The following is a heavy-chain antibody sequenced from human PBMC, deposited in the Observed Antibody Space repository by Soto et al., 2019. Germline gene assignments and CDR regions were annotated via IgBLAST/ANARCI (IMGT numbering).Heavy chain of an antibody. CDR2: IYWDDDK. J-gene: IGHJ4*02. CDR1: GFSLTTSGVG. V-gene: IGHV2-5*02. CDR3: AHRVLRTVFGLVTTTAIYFDF. D-gene: IGHD3-3*01. Sequence: QITLKESGPTVVKPTETLTLTCTFSGFSLTTSGVGVGWVRQSPGKAPEWLALIYWDDDKRYSTSLKSRLTITKDTSKNQVVLTMANVDPDDTATYYCAHRVLRTVFGLVTTTAIYFDFWGQGTPVVVSS.